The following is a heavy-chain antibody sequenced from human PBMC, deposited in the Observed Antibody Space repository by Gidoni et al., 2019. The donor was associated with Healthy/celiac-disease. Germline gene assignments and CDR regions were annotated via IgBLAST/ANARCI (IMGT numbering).Heavy chain of an antibody. CDR3: TRGPSVDTAMHL. Sequence: EVQLVESGGGLVQPGGSLKLSCAASGFTFSGSAMNWVRQASGKGLEWVGRIRSKANSYATAYAASVKGRFTISRDDSKNTAYLQMNSLKTEDTAVYYCTRGPSVDTAMHLWGQGTLVTVSS. V-gene: IGHV3-73*01. CDR1: GFTFSGSA. CDR2: IRSKANSYAT. D-gene: IGHD5-18*01. J-gene: IGHJ4*02.